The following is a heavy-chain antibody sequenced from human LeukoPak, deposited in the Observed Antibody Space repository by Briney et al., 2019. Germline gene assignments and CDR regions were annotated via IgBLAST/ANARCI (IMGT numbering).Heavy chain of an antibody. CDR2: ISGSGGST. D-gene: IGHD3-10*01. J-gene: IGHJ4*02. Sequence: PGGSLRLSCAASGFTFSSYAMSWVRQAPGKGLEWVSAISGSGGSTYYADSVKGRFTISRDNSKNTLYLQMNSLRAEDTAVYYCAKDLWYRSGSYTAEQEVYWGQGTLVTVSS. CDR3: AKDLWYRSGSYTAEQEVY. V-gene: IGHV3-23*01. CDR1: GFTFSSYA.